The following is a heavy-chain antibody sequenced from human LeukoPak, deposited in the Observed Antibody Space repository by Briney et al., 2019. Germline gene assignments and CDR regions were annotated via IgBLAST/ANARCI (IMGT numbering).Heavy chain of an antibody. CDR3: AKDRDYGDYDFDY. D-gene: IGHD4-17*01. CDR2: IWYDGSNK. J-gene: IGHJ4*02. CDR1: GFTFSSYG. V-gene: IGHV3-33*06. Sequence: GGSLRLSCAASGFTFSSYGMHWVRQTPGKGLEWVAVIWYDGSNKYYADSVKGRFTISRDNSKNTLYLQLNSLRAEDTSVYYCAKDRDYGDYDFDYWVQGTLVSVCS.